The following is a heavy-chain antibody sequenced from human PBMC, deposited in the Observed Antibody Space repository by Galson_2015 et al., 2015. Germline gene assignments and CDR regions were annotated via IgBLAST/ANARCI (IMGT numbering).Heavy chain of an antibody. D-gene: IGHD2-15*01. CDR2: ISYDGSNK. J-gene: IGHJ4*02. V-gene: IGHV3-30-3*01. CDR3: ARESVAVVVAATQHFDY. CDR1: GFTFSSYA. Sequence: SLRLSCAASGFTFSSYAMHWVRQAPGKGLEWVAVISYDGSNKYYADSVKGRFTISRDNSKNTLYLQMNSLRAEDTAVYYCARESVAVVVAATQHFDYWGQGTLVTVSS.